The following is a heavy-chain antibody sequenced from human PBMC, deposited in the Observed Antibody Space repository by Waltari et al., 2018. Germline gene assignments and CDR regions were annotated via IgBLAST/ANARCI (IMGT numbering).Heavy chain of an antibody. Sequence: EVQLVASGGGLVQPGGSLRRPSTAAGFTFMDSGLHCVRQIPGKGPVWISRINTDGSSTDYADSVKGRFTISRDNAMNTLYLQMNSLRAEDTALYHCARSRWHHSIDFWGRGTRVTVSS. CDR1: GFTFMDSG. V-gene: IGHV3-74*01. CDR2: INTDGSST. J-gene: IGHJ4*02. CDR3: ARSRWHHSIDF. D-gene: IGHD4-4*01.